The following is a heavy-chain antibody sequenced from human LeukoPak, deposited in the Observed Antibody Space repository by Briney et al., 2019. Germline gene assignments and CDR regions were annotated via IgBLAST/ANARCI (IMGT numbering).Heavy chain of an antibody. Sequence: ASVKVSCKASGYTITDYYMHWVRQAPGQGLEWMGWINPNSGATNYAQNFQGRVTMTRDTSISTAYMELMSLISDDTAVYYCARDPKKYSCSLLDNWFDPWGLGTLVTVSS. D-gene: IGHD6-6*01. V-gene: IGHV1-2*02. CDR3: ARDPKKYSCSLLDNWFDP. J-gene: IGHJ5*02. CDR1: GYTITDYY. CDR2: INPNSGAT.